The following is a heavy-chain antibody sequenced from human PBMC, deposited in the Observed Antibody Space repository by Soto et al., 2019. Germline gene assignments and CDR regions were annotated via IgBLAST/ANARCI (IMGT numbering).Heavy chain of an antibody. J-gene: IGHJ6*02. CDR3: ARSQGSSTSLEIYYYYYYGMDV. CDR2: IIPIPGTA. D-gene: IGHD2-2*01. V-gene: IGHV1-69*01. CDR1: GGTFGSYA. Sequence: QVQLVQSGAEVKQPGSSVKDSCKASGGTFGSYAISWVRQAPGQGLEWMGGIIPIPGTANYAQKFQGRVTIAADESTSTAYMELSSLRSEDTAVYYCARSQGSSTSLEIYYYYYYGMDVWGQGTTVTVSS.